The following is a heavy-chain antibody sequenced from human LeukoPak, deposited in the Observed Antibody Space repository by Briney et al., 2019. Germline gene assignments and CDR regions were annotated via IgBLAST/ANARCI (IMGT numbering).Heavy chain of an antibody. V-gene: IGHV3-23*01. CDR1: GFTFSSSA. CDR3: ARSGKVEMATIGY. CDR2: ISDSGDYT. D-gene: IGHD5-24*01. J-gene: IGHJ4*02. Sequence: GGSLRLSCAASGFTFSSSAMSWVRQAPGKGLEWVSAISDSGDYTHYADSVKGRFTISRDNSKNTLYLQMNSLRAEDTAVYYCARSGKVEMATIGYWGQGTLVTVSS.